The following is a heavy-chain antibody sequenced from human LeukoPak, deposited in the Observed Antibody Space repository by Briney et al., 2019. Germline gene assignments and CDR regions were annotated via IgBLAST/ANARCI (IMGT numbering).Heavy chain of an antibody. Sequence: GRSLRLSCAASGFTFSSYAMHWVRHAPGKGLEWVAVISYDGSNKYYADSVKGRFTISRDNSKNTLYLQMNSLRAEDTAVYYCARSGTGEGSNYYYYGMDVWGKGTTVTVSS. CDR3: ARSGTGEGSNYYYYGMDV. CDR2: ISYDGSNK. J-gene: IGHJ6*04. D-gene: IGHD7-27*01. CDR1: GFTFSSYA. V-gene: IGHV3-30*04.